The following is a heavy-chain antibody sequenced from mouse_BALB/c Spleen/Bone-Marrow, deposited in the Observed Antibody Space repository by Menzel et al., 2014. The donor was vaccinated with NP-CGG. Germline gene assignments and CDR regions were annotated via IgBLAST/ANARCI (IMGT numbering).Heavy chain of an antibody. D-gene: IGHD2-14*01. Sequence: VMLVESGPGLVQPSQSLSITCTVSGFSLTSYGVHWVRQSPGKGLEWLGVIWRGGSTDYNAAFMSRLSITKDNSKSQAFFKMNSLQADDTAIYYCAKNRNRYTWFAYWGQGTLVTVSA. CDR1: GFSLTSYG. CDR2: IWRGGST. J-gene: IGHJ3*01. CDR3: AKNRNRYTWFAY. V-gene: IGHV2-5*01.